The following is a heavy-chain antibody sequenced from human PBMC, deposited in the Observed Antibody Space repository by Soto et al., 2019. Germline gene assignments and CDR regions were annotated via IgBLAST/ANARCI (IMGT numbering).Heavy chain of an antibody. Sequence: GGSLRLSCAASGFTFSSYAMHWVRQAPGKGLEWVAVISYDGSNKYYADSVKGRFTISRDNSKNTLYLQMNSLRAEDTAVYYCARIRSSGWYSGPYYYYYGMDVWGQGTTVTVSS. D-gene: IGHD6-19*01. CDR3: ARIRSSGWYSGPYYYYYGMDV. CDR2: ISYDGSNK. J-gene: IGHJ6*02. CDR1: GFTFSSYA. V-gene: IGHV3-30-3*01.